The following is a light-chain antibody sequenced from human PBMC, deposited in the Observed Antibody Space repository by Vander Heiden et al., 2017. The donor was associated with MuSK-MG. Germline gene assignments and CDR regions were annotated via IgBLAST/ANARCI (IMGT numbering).Light chain of an antibody. J-gene: IGKJ4*01. V-gene: IGKV3-11*01. CDR2: DTS. Sequence: EIVLTQSPATLSLSPGERATLSCRASQTVSNYLVGDQQKPGQSPRLLIYDTSTRATDIKDRFSGSGSGTDFTLTISSIEPDDFEGNDGQHHNSFGGGTKVEIK. CDR1: QTVSNY. CDR3: QHHNS.